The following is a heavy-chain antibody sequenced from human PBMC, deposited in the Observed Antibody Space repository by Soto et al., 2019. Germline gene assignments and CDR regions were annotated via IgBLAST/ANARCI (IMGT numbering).Heavy chain of an antibody. CDR2: ISGKNGNT. D-gene: IGHD2-21*01. CDR1: GYTFISHG. V-gene: IGHV1-18*04. J-gene: IGHJ6*02. CDR3: ARVTSSIAVVPDYGMDV. Sequence: QVQLVQSGVEVKKPGASVKVSCKASGYTFISHGISWVRPAPGQGLEWMGWISGKNGNTNYAQKLQGRVTLTTDTSTSTAYMELRSLRSDDTAVYCCARVTSSIAVVPDYGMDVWGQGTTVTVSS.